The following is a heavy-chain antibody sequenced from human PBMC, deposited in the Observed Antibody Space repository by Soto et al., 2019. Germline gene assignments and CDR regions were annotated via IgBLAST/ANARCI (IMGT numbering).Heavy chain of an antibody. CDR3: ARDLGGSGGWFGEYNYYYYYGMDV. CDR1: GGSISSYY. J-gene: IGHJ6*02. CDR2: IYYSGST. Sequence: PSKTLSLTCTVSGGSISSYYWSWIRQPPGKGLEWIGYIYYSGSTNYNPSLKSRVTISVDTSKNQFSLKLSSVTAADAAVYYCARDLGGSGGWFGEYNYYYYYGMDVWGQGTTVTVSS. D-gene: IGHD3-10*01. V-gene: IGHV4-59*01.